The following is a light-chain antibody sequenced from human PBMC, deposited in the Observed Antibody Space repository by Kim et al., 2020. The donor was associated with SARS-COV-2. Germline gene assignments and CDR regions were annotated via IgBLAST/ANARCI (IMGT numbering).Light chain of an antibody. J-gene: IGKJ4*01. CDR2: GAS. CDR1: RNIMSN. V-gene: IGKV3-15*01. Sequence: EIVMTQSPATLSVSLGERATLSCRSSRNIMSNLAWYQQKPGQAPRLLIYGASTRATGIPARFSGSGSVTEFTLTISSLQSEDFGVYYCQQYDNWPALTFGGETKGNIK. CDR3: QQYDNWPALT.